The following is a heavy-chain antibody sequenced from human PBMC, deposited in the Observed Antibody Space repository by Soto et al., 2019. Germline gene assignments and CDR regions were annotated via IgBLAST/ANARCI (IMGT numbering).Heavy chain of an antibody. J-gene: IGHJ5*02. V-gene: IGHV4-31*03. CDR3: ARVLIAAAWGDYWDNWFDP. Sequence: SETLSLTCTVSGGSISSGGYYWSWIRQHPGKGLEWIGYIYYSGSTYYNPSLKSRVTISVDTSKNQFSLKLSSVTAADPVVYYCARVLIAAAWGDYWDNWFDPWGQGTLVTVSS. CDR1: GGSISSGGYY. D-gene: IGHD6-13*01. CDR2: IYYSGST.